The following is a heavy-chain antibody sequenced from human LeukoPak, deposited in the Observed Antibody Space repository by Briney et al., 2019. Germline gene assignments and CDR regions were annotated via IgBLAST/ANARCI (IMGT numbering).Heavy chain of an antibody. J-gene: IGHJ4*02. CDR1: GFTFSSYA. D-gene: IGHD3-10*01. Sequence: PGGSLRLSCAASGFTFSSYAMSWVRQAPGKGLEWVSAISGSGGSTYYADSVKGRFTISRDNSKNTLYLQMNSLRAEDTAVYYCAKGRITMVRGAIQFDYWGQGTLVTVSS. CDR3: AKGRITMVRGAIQFDY. CDR2: ISGSGGST. V-gene: IGHV3-23*01.